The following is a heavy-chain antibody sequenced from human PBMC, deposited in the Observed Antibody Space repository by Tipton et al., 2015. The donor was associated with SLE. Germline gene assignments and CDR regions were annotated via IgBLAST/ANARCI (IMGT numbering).Heavy chain of an antibody. D-gene: IGHD3-22*01. Sequence: LRLSCSVSGASIISGSYYWSWIRQPAGKGLEWIGRIYTSGTTHYNPSLKSRVTISMDTSKNQFSLKLTSVTAADTAVYYCARDSSGGYNWFDPWGQGTLVTVSS. J-gene: IGHJ5*02. CDR3: ARDSSGGYNWFDP. V-gene: IGHV4-61*02. CDR1: GASIISGSYY. CDR2: IYTSGTT.